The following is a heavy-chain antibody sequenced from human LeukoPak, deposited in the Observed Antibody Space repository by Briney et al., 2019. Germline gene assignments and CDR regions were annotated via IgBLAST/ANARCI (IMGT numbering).Heavy chain of an antibody. CDR3: ARSTAVVGAKIDY. CDR2: IYYSGST. CDR1: GGSISSYY. V-gene: IGHV4-59*12. J-gene: IGHJ4*02. Sequence: PSETLSLTCTVSGGSISSYYWSWIRQPPGKGLEWIGYIYYSGSTNYNPSLKSRVTISVDKSKNQFSLKLSSVTAADTAVYYCARSTAVVGAKIDYWGQGTLVTVSS. D-gene: IGHD1-26*01.